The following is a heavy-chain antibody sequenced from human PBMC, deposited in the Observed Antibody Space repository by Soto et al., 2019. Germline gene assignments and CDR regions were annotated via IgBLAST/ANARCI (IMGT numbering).Heavy chain of an antibody. Sequence: SETLSLTCAVYGGSFSGYYWSWIRQPPGKGLEWIGEINHSGSTNYNPSLKSRVTISVDTSKNQFSLKLSSVTAADTAVYYCARGARYCSSTSCYTLNWFDPWGQGTLVTVSS. CDR1: GGSFSGYY. V-gene: IGHV4-34*01. CDR3: ARGARYCSSTSCYTLNWFDP. CDR2: INHSGST. J-gene: IGHJ5*02. D-gene: IGHD2-2*02.